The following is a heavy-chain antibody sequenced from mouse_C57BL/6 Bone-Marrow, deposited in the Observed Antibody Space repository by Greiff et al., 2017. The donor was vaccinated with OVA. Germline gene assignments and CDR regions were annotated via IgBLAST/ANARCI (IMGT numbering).Heavy chain of an antibody. CDR2: IDPSDSYT. D-gene: IGHD3-2*02. CDR1: GYTFTSYW. CDR3: ARGGTAQAFDY. V-gene: IGHV1-69*01. J-gene: IGHJ2*01. Sequence: QVQLQQSGAELVMPGASVKLSCKASGYTFTSYWMHWVKQRPGQGLEWIGEIDPSDSYTNYNQKFKGKSTLTVDKSSSTAYMQLSSLTSEDSAVYYCARGGTAQAFDYWGQGTTLTVSS.